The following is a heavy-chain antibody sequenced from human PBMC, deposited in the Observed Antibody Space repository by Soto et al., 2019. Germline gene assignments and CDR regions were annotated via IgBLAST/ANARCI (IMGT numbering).Heavy chain of an antibody. J-gene: IGHJ5*02. CDR2: FDPEDGET. CDR3: ATDLLFRFQQPATPENWFDP. V-gene: IGHV1-24*01. CDR1: GYTLTELS. Sequence: ASVKVSCKVSGYTLTELSMHWVRQAPGKGLEWMGGFDPEDGETIYAQKFQGRVTMTEDTSTDTAYMELSSLRSEDTAVYYCATDLLFRFQQPATPENWFDPWGQGTLVTVSS. D-gene: IGHD6-13*01.